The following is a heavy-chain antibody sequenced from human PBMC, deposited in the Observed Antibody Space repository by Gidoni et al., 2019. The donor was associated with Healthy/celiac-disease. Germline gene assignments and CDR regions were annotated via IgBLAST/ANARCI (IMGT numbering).Heavy chain of an antibody. CDR2: IRSKAYGGTT. D-gene: IGHD3-22*01. CDR1: GFTFGDYA. Sequence: EVQLVESGGGLVQPGRSLRLSCTASGFTFGDYAMSWVRQAPGKGLEGVGFIRSKAYGGTTEYAASVKGRFTISRDDSKSIAYLQMNSLKTEDTAVYYCTSRKYYYDSSGYSNTFDYWGQGTLVTVSS. V-gene: IGHV3-49*04. J-gene: IGHJ4*02. CDR3: TSRKYYYDSSGYSNTFDY.